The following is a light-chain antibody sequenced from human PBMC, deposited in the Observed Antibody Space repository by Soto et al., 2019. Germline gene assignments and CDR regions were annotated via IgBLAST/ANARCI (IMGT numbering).Light chain of an antibody. Sequence: QLVLTQSSSASASLGSSVKLTCTLNSGHSTYIIAWHQHQPGKAPRYLMKLEGSGSYNKGSGVPDRFSGSSSGADRYLTISNLQSEDEAAYYCETWDSDTRVFGGGTNLTVL. J-gene: IGLJ2*01. CDR3: ETWDSDTRV. CDR1: SGHSTYI. V-gene: IGLV4-60*03. CDR2: LEGSGSY.